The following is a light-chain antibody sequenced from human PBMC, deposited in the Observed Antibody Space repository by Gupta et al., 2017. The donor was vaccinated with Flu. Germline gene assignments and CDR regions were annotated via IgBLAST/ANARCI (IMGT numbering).Light chain of an antibody. CDR2: KIS. V-gene: IGKV2-24*01. CDR3: MQLTHVPYT. J-gene: IGKJ2*01. CDR1: QGLVYSDGDTY. Sequence: VTLGQPASISCRSSQGLVYSDGDTYLSWLHQRPGQPPRLLIYKISKRFSGVPDRFSGSGAGTDFTLKISRVEAEDVGVYYCMQLTHVPYTFGQRTKLEIK.